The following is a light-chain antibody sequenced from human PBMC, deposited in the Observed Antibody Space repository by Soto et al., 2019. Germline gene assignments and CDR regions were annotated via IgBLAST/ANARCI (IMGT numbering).Light chain of an antibody. J-gene: IGKJ1*01. Sequence: DIQMTQSPSTLSPSVGDRVTITCRASQSVSIWLAWYQQKPGKAPKLLIYDVSSLASGVPSRFSGSGSETEFTLTISSLQPDDFATYYCQQYNSYSRTFGQGTTVEIK. CDR2: DVS. CDR1: QSVSIW. V-gene: IGKV1-5*01. CDR3: QQYNSYSRT.